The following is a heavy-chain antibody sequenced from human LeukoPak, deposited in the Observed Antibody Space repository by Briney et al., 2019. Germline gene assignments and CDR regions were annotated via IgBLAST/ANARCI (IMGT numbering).Heavy chain of an antibody. Sequence: PSETLSLTCAVYGGSLSGYYWSGLRQPPAKGLEWVGEINHSESTNYHPSLKSRVTISVDTSKNQFSLKLSSVTAADTAVYYCARVDWHSTKPPYYYYYGMDVWGQGTTVTVSS. CDR1: GGSLSGYY. V-gene: IGHV4-34*01. CDR2: INHSEST. J-gene: IGHJ6*02. D-gene: IGHD2-2*01. CDR3: ARVDWHSTKPPYYYYYGMDV.